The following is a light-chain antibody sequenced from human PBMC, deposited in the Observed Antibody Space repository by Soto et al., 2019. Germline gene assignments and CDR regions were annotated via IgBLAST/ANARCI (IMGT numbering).Light chain of an antibody. CDR1: QTVIRN. J-gene: IGKJ5*01. CDR2: DIS. Sequence: EVGMTQSPATLSVSPEDRATLSCRPSQTVIRNLAWYQQRPGQAPRLLIYDISTRAARVPARFSCSGAETKVTLTIRSLQSEDFAVYFCQQYNNWPACGQGTRLENK. CDR3: QQYNNWPA. V-gene: IGKV3-15*01.